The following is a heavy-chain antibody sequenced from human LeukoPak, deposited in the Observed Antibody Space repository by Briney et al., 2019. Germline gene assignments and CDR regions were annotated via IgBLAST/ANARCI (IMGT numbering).Heavy chain of an antibody. V-gene: IGHV5-51*01. J-gene: IGHJ6*02. CDR2: IYPGDYDS. CDR3: ARRDVNAMDV. D-gene: IGHD2/OR15-2a*01. Sequence: GESLKISCKGSGYSFTNYWIGWVRQMPGKGLEWMGVIYPGDYDSRYSPSFQGQVTISVDKSISSAYLQWSSLKASDTAMYYCARRDVNAMDVWGQGTTVIVSS. CDR1: GYSFTNYW.